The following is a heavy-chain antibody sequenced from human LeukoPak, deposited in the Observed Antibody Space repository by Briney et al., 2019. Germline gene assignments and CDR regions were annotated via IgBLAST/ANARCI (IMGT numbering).Heavy chain of an antibody. J-gene: IGHJ6*03. CDR2: ISGSGGST. Sequence: GGSLRLSCAASGFTFSSYAMSWVRQAPGKGLEWVSAISGSGGSTYYADSVKGRFTISRDNSKNTLYLQMNSLRAEDTAVYYCAKQGGERQLVGDYYYYMDVWGKGTTVTVSS. CDR1: GFTFSSYA. CDR3: AKQGGERQLVGDYYYYMDV. D-gene: IGHD6-13*01. V-gene: IGHV3-23*01.